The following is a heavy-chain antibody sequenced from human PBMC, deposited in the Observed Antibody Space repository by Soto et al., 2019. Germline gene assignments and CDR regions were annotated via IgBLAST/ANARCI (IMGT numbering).Heavy chain of an antibody. J-gene: IGHJ4*02. D-gene: IGHD3-3*01. CDR3: ARDFAYFDS. CDR2: VNHTGST. CDR1: GGSFSGYY. V-gene: IGHV4-34*11. Sequence: PSETLSLTCAVYGGSFSGYYWSWIRQPPGKGLEWIGYVNHTGSTNYNPSLKSRVSISIDTSKNQFSLNLDSVTAADTAVYFCARDFAYFDSWGQGTLVTVSS.